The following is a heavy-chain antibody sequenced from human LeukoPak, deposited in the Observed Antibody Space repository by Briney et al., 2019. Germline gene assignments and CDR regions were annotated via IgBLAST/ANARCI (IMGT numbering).Heavy chain of an antibody. CDR2: ISGCGGTT. D-gene: IGHD4-23*01. V-gene: IGHV3-23*01. Sequence: GGDLSLSCAGSGFNFSSYAMSWARQAPGKGLDWISGISGCGGTTYYADSVKGRFTISRDNSKNTLYLQMSSLRAEDTAVYYSAKDLSTTVVTVFDYWGQGTLVTVSS. CDR3: AKDLSTTVVTVFDY. J-gene: IGHJ4*02. CDR1: GFNFSSYA.